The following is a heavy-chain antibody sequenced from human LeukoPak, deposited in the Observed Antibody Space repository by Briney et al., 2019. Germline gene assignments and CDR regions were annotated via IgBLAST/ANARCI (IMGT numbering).Heavy chain of an antibody. Sequence: GGSLRLSCTASGFTFSTYGMHWVRQAPGKGLEWVTLISYDGSTKYYSDSVKGRFTLSRDNSKNTLYLQMNSLRAEDTAVYYCARGPRITLVRGGQWYHYMDVWGKGTTVTISS. J-gene: IGHJ6*03. CDR3: ARGPRITLVRGGQWYHYMDV. CDR2: ISYDGSTK. D-gene: IGHD3-10*01. V-gene: IGHV3-30*03. CDR1: GFTFSTYG.